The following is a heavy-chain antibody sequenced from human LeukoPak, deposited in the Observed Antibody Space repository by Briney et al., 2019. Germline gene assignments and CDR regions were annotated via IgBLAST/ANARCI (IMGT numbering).Heavy chain of an antibody. Sequence: PSETLSLTCAVYGGSFSGYYWSWIRQPPGKGLEWIGEINHSGSTNYNPSLKSRVTISVDTSKNQFSLKLSSVTAADTAVYYCTTTVTTTDYFDYWGQGTLVTVSS. V-gene: IGHV4-34*01. CDR1: GGSFSGYY. D-gene: IGHD4-17*01. CDR2: INHSGST. J-gene: IGHJ4*02. CDR3: TTTVTTTDYFDY.